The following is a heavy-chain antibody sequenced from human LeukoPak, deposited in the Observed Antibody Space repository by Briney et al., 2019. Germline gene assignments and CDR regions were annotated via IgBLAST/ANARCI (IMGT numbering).Heavy chain of an antibody. CDR1: GFAFSGFA. Sequence: GGSLRLSCSGSGFAFSGFAMGWVRQAPGKGLEWVSSISGRGDNTYYADSVEGRFTVSRDNTKNTLYLQMNSLRVEDTALYYCARGRGGDYVPSRFDYWGQGTLVTVSS. CDR2: ISGRGDNT. CDR3: ARGRGGDYVPSRFDY. D-gene: IGHD4-17*01. V-gene: IGHV3-23*01. J-gene: IGHJ4*02.